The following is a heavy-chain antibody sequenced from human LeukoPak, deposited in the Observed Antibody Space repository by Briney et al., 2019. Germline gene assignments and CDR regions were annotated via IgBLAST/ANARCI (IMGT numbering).Heavy chain of an antibody. D-gene: IGHD6-13*01. V-gene: IGHV4-61*02. CDR2: IYTSGST. Sequence: KPSQTLSLTCTVSGGSISSGSYYWSWIRQPAGKGLEWIGRIYTSGSTNYNPSLKSRVTISVDTSKNQFSLKLSSVTAADTAVYYCARGRYSSSWYTWFDPWGQGTLVTVSS. CDR1: GGSISSGSYY. CDR3: ARGRYSSSWYTWFDP. J-gene: IGHJ5*02.